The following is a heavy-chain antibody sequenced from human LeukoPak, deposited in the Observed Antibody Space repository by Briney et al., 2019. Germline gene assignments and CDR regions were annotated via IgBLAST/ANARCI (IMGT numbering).Heavy chain of an antibody. V-gene: IGHV1-2*02. CDR2: INTNTGGT. CDR1: GYTFTGYY. CDR3: ATENWGSSGFDAFDI. D-gene: IGHD6-19*01. Sequence: ASVKVSCKASGYTFTGYYMHWVRQAPGQGLEWMGWINTNTGGTNYAQKFQGRVTMTEDTSTDTAYMDLSSLRSEDTAVYYCATENWGSSGFDAFDIWGQGTMVTVSS. J-gene: IGHJ3*02.